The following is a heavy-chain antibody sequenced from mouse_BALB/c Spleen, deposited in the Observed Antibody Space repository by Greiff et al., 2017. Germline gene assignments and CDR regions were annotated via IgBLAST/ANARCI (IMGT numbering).Heavy chain of an antibody. D-gene: IGHD1-1*01. J-gene: IGHJ2*01. CDR2: ISDGGSYT. CDR3: ARDGDYYGSSSYFDD. V-gene: IGHV5-4*02. Sequence: EVMLVESGGGLVKPGGSLKLSCAASGFTFSDYYMYWVRQTPEKRLEWVATISDGGSYTYYPDSVKGRFTISRDNAKNNLYLQMSSLKSEDTAMYYCARDGDYYGSSSYFDDWGQGTTLTVSS. CDR1: GFTFSDYY.